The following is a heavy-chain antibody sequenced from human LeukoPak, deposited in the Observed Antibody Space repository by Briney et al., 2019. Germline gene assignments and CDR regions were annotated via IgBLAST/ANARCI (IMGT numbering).Heavy chain of an antibody. D-gene: IGHD3-10*01. CDR2: LNHSGSN. J-gene: IGHJ3*02. V-gene: IGHV4-34*01. CDR1: GGPFSGSY. CDR3: ARGAVLWFGEKPYAFDI. Sequence: SETLSLTCAVYGGPFSGSYWSWIRQPPGKGLEWLGELNHSGSNNYSPSLKSRVTISVDTSKNQFSLKLSSVTAADTAVYYCARGAVLWFGEKPYAFDIWGQGTMVTVSS.